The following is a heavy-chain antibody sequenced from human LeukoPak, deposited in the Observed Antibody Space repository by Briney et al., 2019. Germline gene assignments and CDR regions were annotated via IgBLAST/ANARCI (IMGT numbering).Heavy chain of an antibody. CDR3: ARTGGTYPYFHY. J-gene: IGHJ4*02. V-gene: IGHV3-48*02. D-gene: IGHD1-26*01. CDR1: GFTVSSNY. CDR2: ISTSSSTM. Sequence: PGGSLRLSCAASGFTVSSNYMNWVRQAPGKGLEWVSYISTSSSTMFYADSVKGRFTISRDNAKNSLYLQMNSLRDEDTAVYYCARTGGTYPYFHYWGQGTLVTVSS.